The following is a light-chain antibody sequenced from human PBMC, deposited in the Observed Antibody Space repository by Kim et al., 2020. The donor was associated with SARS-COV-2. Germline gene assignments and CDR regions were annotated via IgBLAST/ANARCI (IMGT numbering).Light chain of an antibody. CDR2: DVT. CDR1: SSDVGGYDY. Sequence: QSALTQPRSVSGSPGQSVTISCTGTSSDVGGYDYVSWYQQHPGKAPKLMVYDVTKRPSGVPDRFSGSKSGITASLSISGLQAEDEADYYCSSYAGSYTLICGGGTQLTVL. V-gene: IGLV2-11*01. J-gene: IGLJ2*01. CDR3: SSYAGSYTLI.